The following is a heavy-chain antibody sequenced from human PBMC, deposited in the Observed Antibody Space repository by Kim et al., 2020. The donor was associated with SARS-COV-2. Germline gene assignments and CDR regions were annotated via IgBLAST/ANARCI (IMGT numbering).Heavy chain of an antibody. Sequence: PGKGLEWIGENYHSGSTNYNPSLKSRVTISVDKSKNQFSLKLSSVTAADTAVYYCARYLGRGGYYGMDVWGQGTTVTVSS. CDR3: ARYLGRGGYYGMDV. J-gene: IGHJ6*02. CDR2: NYHSGST. D-gene: IGHD3-10*01. V-gene: IGHV4-4*02.